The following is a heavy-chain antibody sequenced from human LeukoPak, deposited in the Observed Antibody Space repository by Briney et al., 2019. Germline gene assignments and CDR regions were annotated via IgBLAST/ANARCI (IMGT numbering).Heavy chain of an antibody. Sequence: SETLSLTCAVHGGSFSGYYWTWIRQPPGKGLEWIGEINHSDERTTYNPSFKSRVTLSVDTSTNQFSLKLNSVTAADTAVYYCATGRVAVSGPDSWGQGTLVTVSS. CDR3: ATGRVAVSGPDS. CDR2: INHSDERT. D-gene: IGHD6-19*01. J-gene: IGHJ4*02. V-gene: IGHV4-34*01. CDR1: GGSFSGYY.